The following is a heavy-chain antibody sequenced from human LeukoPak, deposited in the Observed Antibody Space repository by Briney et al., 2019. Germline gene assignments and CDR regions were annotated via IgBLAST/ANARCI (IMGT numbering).Heavy chain of an antibody. V-gene: IGHV4-4*02. CDR1: GGSISSSNW. J-gene: IGHJ4*02. CDR3: ARRGWEPPQNYFDY. CDR2: IYHSGST. D-gene: IGHD1-26*01. Sequence: PSGTLSLTCAVSGGSISSSNWWSWVRQPPGKGLEWIGEIYHSGSTNYNPSLKSRVTISVDKSKNQFSLKLSSVTAADTAVYYCARRGWEPPQNYFDYWGQGSLVTVSS.